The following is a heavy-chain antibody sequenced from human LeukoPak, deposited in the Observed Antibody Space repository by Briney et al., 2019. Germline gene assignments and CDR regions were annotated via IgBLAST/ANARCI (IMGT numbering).Heavy chain of an antibody. D-gene: IGHD2-2*01. CDR3: ARVMGRYCSSTSCYVDY. CDR2: ISRGSGSSI. Sequence: GGSLRLSCAASGFSFSDYYMTWIRQAPGKGLEWVSHISRGSGSSIYYADSVKGRFTISRDNSKNTLYLQMNSLRAEDTAVYYCARVMGRYCSSTSCYVDYWGQGTLVTVSP. V-gene: IGHV3-11*04. CDR1: GFSFSDYY. J-gene: IGHJ4*02.